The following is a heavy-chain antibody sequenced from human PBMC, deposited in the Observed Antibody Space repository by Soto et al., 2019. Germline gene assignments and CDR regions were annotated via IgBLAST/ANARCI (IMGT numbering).Heavy chain of an antibody. Sequence: GASVKVSCKASGYTFTTYYMHWVRQAPGQGLEWMGIINPTGGSASYAQRFQGRITMTRDTSTSTFYMQLSSLRSEDTAVYYCARGTYGSGSYFAVSYDYWGQGTLVTVSS. CDR3: ARGTYGSGSYFAVSYDY. J-gene: IGHJ4*02. V-gene: IGHV1-46*01. CDR2: INPTGGSA. D-gene: IGHD3-10*01. CDR1: GYTFTTYY.